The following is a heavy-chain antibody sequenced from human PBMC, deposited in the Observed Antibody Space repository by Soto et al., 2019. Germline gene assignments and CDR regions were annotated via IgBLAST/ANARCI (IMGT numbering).Heavy chain of an antibody. CDR3: ARLSCSRTTSYYGLDV. CDR2: IDPSDSYT. CDR1: GYSFSTYC. J-gene: IGHJ6*02. D-gene: IGHD2-2*01. V-gene: IGHV5-10-1*01. Sequence: GESLKISCKGFGYSFSTYCITWVRQMPGQGLEWMGRIDPSDSYTHYNPAFQGHVTISADRSISTAYLQWSSLTASDTAMFYCARLSCSRTTSYYGLDVWGQGTAVTVSS.